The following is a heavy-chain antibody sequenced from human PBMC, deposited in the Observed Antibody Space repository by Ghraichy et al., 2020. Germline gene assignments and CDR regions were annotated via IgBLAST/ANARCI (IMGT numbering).Heavy chain of an antibody. CDR1: GGSISSGGYY. J-gene: IGHJ3*02. CDR3: ARNPTGIAAASDAFDI. CDR2: IYYSGST. D-gene: IGHD6-13*01. Sequence: SETLSLTCTVSGGSISSGGYYWSWIRQHPGKGLEWIGYIYYSGSTYYNPSLKSRVTISVDTSKNQFSLKLSSVTAADTAVYYCARNPTGIAAASDAFDIWGQGTMVTVSS. V-gene: IGHV4-31*03.